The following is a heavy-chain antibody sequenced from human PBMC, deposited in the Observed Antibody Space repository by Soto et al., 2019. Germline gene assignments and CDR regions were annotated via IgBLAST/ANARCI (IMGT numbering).Heavy chain of an antibody. CDR2: FDPEDGET. D-gene: IGHD2-2*01. CDR3: ATPGYCSSTSCSHYYYYGMDV. V-gene: IGHV1-24*01. CDR1: GGTFSTYT. Sequence: ASVKLSCKASGGTFSTYTITWVRQAPGKGLEWMGGFDPEDGETIYAQKFQGRVTMTEDTSTDTAYMELSSLRSEDTAVYYCATPGYCSSTSCSHYYYYGMDVWGQGTTVTVSS. J-gene: IGHJ6*02.